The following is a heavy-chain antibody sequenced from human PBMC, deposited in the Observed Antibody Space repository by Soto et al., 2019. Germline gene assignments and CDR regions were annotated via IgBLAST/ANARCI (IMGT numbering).Heavy chain of an antibody. Sequence: PSETLSLTCTVSGGSISSYYWSWIRQPPGKGLEWIGYIYYSGSTNYNPSLKSRGTISVDTSKNQFSLKLSSVTAADTAVYYCAGDDYADYFDYWGQGTLVTVSS. CDR1: GGSISSYY. CDR2: IYYSGST. CDR3: AGDDYADYFDY. J-gene: IGHJ4*02. D-gene: IGHD4-17*01. V-gene: IGHV4-59*01.